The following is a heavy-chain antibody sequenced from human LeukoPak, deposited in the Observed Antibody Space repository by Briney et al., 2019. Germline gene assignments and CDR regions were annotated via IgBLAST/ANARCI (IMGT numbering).Heavy chain of an antibody. V-gene: IGHV3-43*02. CDR3: AKPQTTVKSGFDY. CDR1: GFTFDDYA. D-gene: IGHD4-11*01. J-gene: IGHJ4*02. Sequence: PGRSLRLSCAASGFTFDDYAMHWVRQAPGKGLEWDSLISADGGGTYYPDSVKGRFTISRDNSKNSLYLQMNSLRTEDTALYYCAKPQTTVKSGFDYWGQGTLVTVSS. CDR2: ISADGGGT.